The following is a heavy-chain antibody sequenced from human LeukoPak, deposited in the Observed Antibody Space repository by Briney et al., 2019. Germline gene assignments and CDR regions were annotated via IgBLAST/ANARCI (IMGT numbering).Heavy chain of an antibody. CDR2: ISYNGGRK. J-gene: IGHJ4*02. CDR3: ARLGRWTQLWSYGI. V-gene: IGHV3-30*04. CDR1: GFSFSTYA. Sequence: GGSLRLSCVASGFSFSTYAIHWVRQAPGKGLEWVALISYNGGRKDYADSVKGRFTIDRDNSKKTVYLQMNSLRAEDTAVYYCARLGRWTQLWSYGIWGRGTLVTVSS. D-gene: IGHD5-18*01.